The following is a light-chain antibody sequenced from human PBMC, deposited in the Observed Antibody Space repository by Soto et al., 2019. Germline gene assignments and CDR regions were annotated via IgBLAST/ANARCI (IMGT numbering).Light chain of an antibody. Sequence: NFMLTQPHSVSGSPGKTVTISCTRSGGNITNNYVQWYQRRPGSAPTTVIYEDTHRPSGVPDRFSGSIDASSNSASLTISGLRTEDEADYYCQSYDASSQVFGGGTKVTVL. CDR3: QSYDASSQV. J-gene: IGLJ3*02. V-gene: IGLV6-57*04. CDR2: EDT. CDR1: GGNITNNY.